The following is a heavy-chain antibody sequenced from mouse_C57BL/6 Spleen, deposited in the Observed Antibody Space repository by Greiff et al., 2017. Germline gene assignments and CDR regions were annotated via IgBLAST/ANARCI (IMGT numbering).Heavy chain of an antibody. J-gene: IGHJ2*01. D-gene: IGHD1-1*01. CDR3: ARDYYGSSYSFDY. Sequence: VQLQQSDAELVKPGASVKISCKVSGYTFTDHTIHWMKQRPEQGLEWIGYIYPCDGSTKYNEKFKGKATLTADKSSSTAYMQLNSLTSEDSAVYFCARDYYGSSYSFDYWGQGTTLTVSS. CDR1: GYTFTDHT. CDR2: IYPCDGST. V-gene: IGHV1-78*01.